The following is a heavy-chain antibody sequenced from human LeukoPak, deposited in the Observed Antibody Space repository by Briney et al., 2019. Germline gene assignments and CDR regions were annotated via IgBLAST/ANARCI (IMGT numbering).Heavy chain of an antibody. CDR2: ICYGGSNI. CDR1: GFTLSSYG. Sequence: GGSLRLSCAASGFTLSSYGMHWIRQAPGKGLEWVSVICYGGSNIYYADSVKGRFTISRDNSKNSLYLQMNSLRAEDTAVYYCAKDQLLWFGELLSNGAFDIWGQGTMVTVSS. V-gene: IGHV3-30*18. CDR3: AKDQLLWFGELLSNGAFDI. D-gene: IGHD3-10*01. J-gene: IGHJ3*02.